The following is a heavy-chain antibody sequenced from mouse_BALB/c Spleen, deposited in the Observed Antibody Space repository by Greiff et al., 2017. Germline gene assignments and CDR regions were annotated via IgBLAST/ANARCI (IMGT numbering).Heavy chain of an antibody. CDR1: GYTFSSYW. CDR3: ARAYGNYKDYYAMDY. Sequence: VQLQQSGAELMKPGASVKISCKATGYTFSSYWIEWVKQRPGHGLEWIGEILPGSGSTNYNEKFKGKATFTADTSSNTAYMQLSSLTSEDSAVYYCARAYGNYKDYYAMDYWGQGTSVTVSS. D-gene: IGHD2-1*01. CDR2: ILPGSGST. V-gene: IGHV1-9*01. J-gene: IGHJ4*01.